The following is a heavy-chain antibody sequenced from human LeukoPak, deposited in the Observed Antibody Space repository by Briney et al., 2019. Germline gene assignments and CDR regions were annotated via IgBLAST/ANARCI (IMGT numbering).Heavy chain of an antibody. D-gene: IGHD3-9*01. CDR1: GFTFSSYS. CDR2: ISSSSSYI. J-gene: IGHJ4*02. Sequence: GGSLRLSCAASGFTFSSYSMNWVRQAPGKGLEWVSSISSSSSYIYYADSVKGRFTISRDNAKNSLYLQMNSLRAEDTAVYYCARDSVTYYDILTGYYPLDFDYWGQGTPVTVSS. V-gene: IGHV3-21*01. CDR3: ARDSVTYYDILTGYYPLDFDY.